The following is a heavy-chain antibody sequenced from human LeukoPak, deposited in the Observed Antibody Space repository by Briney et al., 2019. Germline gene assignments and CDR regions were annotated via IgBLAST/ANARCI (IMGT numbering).Heavy chain of an antibody. CDR3: ARDPGRYSGYDFDDAFDI. J-gene: IGHJ3*02. D-gene: IGHD5-12*01. V-gene: IGHV4-38-2*02. CDR1: GYSIRSGYY. CDR2: IYHSGST. Sequence: SETLSLTCAVSGYSIRSGYYWGWIRQAPGKGLEWIGSIYHSGSTSYNPSLKSRVTISVDTSKNQFSLKLSSVTAADTAVYYCARDPGRYSGYDFDDAFDIWGQGTMVTVSS.